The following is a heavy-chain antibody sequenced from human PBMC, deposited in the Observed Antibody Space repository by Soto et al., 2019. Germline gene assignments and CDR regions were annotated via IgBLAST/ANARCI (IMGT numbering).Heavy chain of an antibody. CDR2: INPSGGST. CDR1: GYTFTSYY. V-gene: IGHV1-46*03. CDR3: ARDSRGPPPTTPAPFDP. D-gene: IGHD2-2*01. J-gene: IGHJ5*02. Sequence: ASVKVSCQASGYTFTSYYMHWVRQAPGQGLEWLGIINPSGGSTSYAQKFQGRVTMTRDTSTSTVYMELSSLRSEDTAVYYCARDSRGPPPTTPAPFDPWGQGTLVTVSS.